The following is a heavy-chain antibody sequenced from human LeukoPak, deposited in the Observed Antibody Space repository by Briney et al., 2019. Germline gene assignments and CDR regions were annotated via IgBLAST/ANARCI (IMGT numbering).Heavy chain of an antibody. CDR2: INHSGST. CDR1: GGSFSGYY. D-gene: IGHD4-11*01. J-gene: IGHJ4*02. Sequence: SETLSLTCAVYGGSFSGYYWSWIRQPPGKGLEWIGEINHSGSTTYNPSLQSRVTISLDTSKNQFSLKLSSVTAADTAVYYCARVDYSNYEYYFDYWGQGTLVTVSS. V-gene: IGHV4-34*01. CDR3: ARVDYSNYEYYFDY.